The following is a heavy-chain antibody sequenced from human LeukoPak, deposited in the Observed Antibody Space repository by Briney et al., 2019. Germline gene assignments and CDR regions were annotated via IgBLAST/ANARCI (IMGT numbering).Heavy chain of an antibody. CDR3: ARGRLGGYSYVDVYYFDY. CDR1: GYTFTNND. CDR2: MNPNTGNT. D-gene: IGHD5-18*01. Sequence: ASVKVSCKASGYTFTNNDINWVRQATGQGLEWMGWMNPNTGNTGYAQKFQGRVTMTRNTSISTAYMELSSLRSEDTAVYYCARGRLGGYSYVDVYYFDYWGQGTLVTVSS. V-gene: IGHV1-8*01. J-gene: IGHJ4*02.